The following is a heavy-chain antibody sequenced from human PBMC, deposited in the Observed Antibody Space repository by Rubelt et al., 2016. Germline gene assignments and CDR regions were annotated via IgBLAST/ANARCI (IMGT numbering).Heavy chain of an antibody. V-gene: IGHV1-46*01. CDR1: GGTFSSYG. CDR3: ARDGGNHQFDY. D-gene: IGHD4-23*01. J-gene: IGHJ4*02. Sequence: QVQLVKSGAEVKTPGSSVKVSCKASGGTFSSYGISWVRQAPGQGLEWMGRITPSAAGTVYAQECKGRLTMTRDTSTSTVYLDLNSLRSEDTAVYYCARDGGNHQFDYWGQGTLVTVSS. CDR2: ITPSAAGT.